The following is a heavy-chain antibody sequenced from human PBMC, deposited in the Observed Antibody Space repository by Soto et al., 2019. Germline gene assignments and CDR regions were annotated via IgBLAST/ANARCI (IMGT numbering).Heavy chain of an antibody. Sequence: SVKVSCKASGGTFSSYTISWVRQAPGQGLEWMGRIIPILGIANYAQKFQGRVTITADKSTSTAYMELGSLRSEDTAVYYCARGGYGSGRNNYYYYGMDVWGQGTTVTVSS. D-gene: IGHD3-10*01. CDR1: GGTFSSYT. CDR2: IIPILGIA. V-gene: IGHV1-69*02. J-gene: IGHJ6*02. CDR3: ARGGYGSGRNNYYYYGMDV.